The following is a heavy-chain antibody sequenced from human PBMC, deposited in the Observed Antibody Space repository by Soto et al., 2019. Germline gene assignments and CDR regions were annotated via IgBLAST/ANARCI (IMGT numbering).Heavy chain of an antibody. J-gene: IGHJ4*02. CDR2: IYPGDSET. CDR3: ARLGFPGAIYFDS. Sequence: PGESLKISCKGSGYNFTTFWIGWVRQMPGKGLEWMGIIYPGDSETKYSPDFEGQVTISADSSTNTAYLQWRSLRASDTAMYYCARLGFPGAIYFDSWGLGTLVTVSS. V-gene: IGHV5-51*01. CDR1: GYNFTTFW.